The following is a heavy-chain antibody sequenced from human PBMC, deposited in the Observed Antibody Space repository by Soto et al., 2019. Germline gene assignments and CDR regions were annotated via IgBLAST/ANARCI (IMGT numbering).Heavy chain of an antibody. D-gene: IGHD2-21*01. CDR3: TRPTCDGGNCYFAH. Sequence: GGSLRLSCAASGFVFGGYAMHWVRQAPGKGLEWVAVIMYEGNTEYYADSVKGRFTLSRDNSKNILSVQMNSLRAEDTAVYYCTRPTCDGGNCYFAHWGRGTLVTVSS. J-gene: IGHJ5*02. V-gene: IGHV3-30-3*01. CDR2: IMYEGNTE. CDR1: GFVFGGYA.